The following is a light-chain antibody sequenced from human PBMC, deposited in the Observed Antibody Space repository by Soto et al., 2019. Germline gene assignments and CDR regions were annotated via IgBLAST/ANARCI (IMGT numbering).Light chain of an antibody. CDR3: QEYSSVIT. Sequence: DLQMTQSPSSLSASVGDRVTITCRASQGISSYLAWYQQKLGKVPKLLISAASTLQSGVPSRFSGSGSGTDFTLTISSLQPEDVATYYCQEYSSVITFGQGTRLEIK. J-gene: IGKJ5*01. CDR1: QGISSY. CDR2: AAS. V-gene: IGKV1-27*01.